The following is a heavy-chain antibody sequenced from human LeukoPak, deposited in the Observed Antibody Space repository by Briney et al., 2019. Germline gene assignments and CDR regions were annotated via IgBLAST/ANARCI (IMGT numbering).Heavy chain of an antibody. V-gene: IGHV4-59*01. J-gene: IGHJ3*02. Sequence: PSETLSLTCTVSGGSISSYYWGWIRQPPGKGLEWIGYIYYSGSTNYNPSLKSRVTISVDTSKNQFSLKLSSVTAADTAVYYCARVMGIAAQQRAFDIWGQGTMVTVSS. CDR2: IYYSGST. D-gene: IGHD6-13*01. CDR3: ARVMGIAAQQRAFDI. CDR1: GGSISSYY.